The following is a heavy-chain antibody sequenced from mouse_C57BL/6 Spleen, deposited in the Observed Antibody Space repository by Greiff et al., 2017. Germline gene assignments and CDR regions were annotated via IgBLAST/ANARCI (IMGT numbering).Heavy chain of an antibody. J-gene: IGHJ3*01. CDR3: ARGDYDPAWFAT. CDR1: GYTFTSYW. Sequence: QVQLQQPGAELVRPGSSVKLSCKASGYTFTSYWMDWVKQRPGQGLEWIGNIYPSDSETHYNQKFKDKATLTVDKSSSTAYMQLSSLTSEDSAVYYCARGDYDPAWFATGAKGLWSLSLQ. V-gene: IGHV1-61*01. D-gene: IGHD2-4*01. CDR2: IYPSDSET.